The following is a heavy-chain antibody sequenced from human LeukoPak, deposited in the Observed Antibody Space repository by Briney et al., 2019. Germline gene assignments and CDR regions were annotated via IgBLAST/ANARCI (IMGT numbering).Heavy chain of an antibody. V-gene: IGHV4-39*01. J-gene: IGHJ4*02. CDR3: AHLGVSMSALLK. D-gene: IGHD5-18*01. CDR1: GVSISSSRYY. CDR2: IYYSGTT. Sequence: SETLSLSCSASGVSISSSRYYWGRIRQPPGKGLEWIGSIYYSGTTYYNPSLKSRVTISVETSKSQFSLKLSSVTAADRALYYCAHLGVSMSALLKWGQGTLVTVSS.